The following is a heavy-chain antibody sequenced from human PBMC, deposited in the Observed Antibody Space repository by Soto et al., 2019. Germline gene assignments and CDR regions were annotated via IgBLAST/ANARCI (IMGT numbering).Heavy chain of an antibody. CDR2: IKLDGSET. J-gene: IGHJ6*02. CDR3: ARGILSYYADWNGFYGGMDV. CDR1: GFTFNIYC. V-gene: IGHV3-7*01. D-gene: IGHD3-10*01. Sequence: EVQLVESGGGLVQPGGSLRLSCSASGFTFNIYCMNWVRQAPGKGLEWVANIKLDGSETYYVDSVKGRFTISRDNAKNLLYLHMDSLRAEDTAVYFCARGILSYYADWNGFYGGMDVWGQETTVTVSS.